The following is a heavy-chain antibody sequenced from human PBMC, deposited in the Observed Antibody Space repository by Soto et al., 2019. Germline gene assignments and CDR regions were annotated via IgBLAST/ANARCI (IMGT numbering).Heavy chain of an antibody. D-gene: IGHD3-22*01. V-gene: IGHV1-18*01. CDR2: ISAYNGNT. Sequence: ASVKVSCKASGYTFTSYGISWVRQAPGQGLEWMGWISAYNGNTNYAQKLQGRVTMTTDTSTSTAYMELRSLRSDDTAVYYCASYPYYYDSSGYYRADAFDIWGQGTMVTVSS. CDR1: GYTFTSYG. J-gene: IGHJ3*02. CDR3: ASYPYYYDSSGYYRADAFDI.